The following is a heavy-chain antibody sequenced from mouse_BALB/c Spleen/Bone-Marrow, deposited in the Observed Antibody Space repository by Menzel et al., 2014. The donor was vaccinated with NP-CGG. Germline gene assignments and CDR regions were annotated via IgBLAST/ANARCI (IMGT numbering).Heavy chain of an antibody. CDR3: ARRDGSTYYYAMDY. Sequence: QVQLQQSGAELVRPGSSVKISCKASGYAFSNYWMNWVKQRPGQGLEWIGQIYPGDGDTNYNGKFKGKATLTADKSSSTAYMQLSSLTSEDSAVYFCARRDGSTYYYAMDYWDQGASINISS. CDR2: IYPGDGDT. CDR1: GYAFSNYW. J-gene: IGHJ4*01. V-gene: IGHV1-80*01. D-gene: IGHD1-1*01.